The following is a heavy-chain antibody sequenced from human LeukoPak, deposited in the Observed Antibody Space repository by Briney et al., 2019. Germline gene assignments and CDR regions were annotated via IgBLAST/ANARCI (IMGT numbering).Heavy chain of an antibody. Sequence: NTSETLSLTCTVSGGSINTYYWSWVRQSPGKGLEWIGYIYSGGNTHYNPSLKSRVTISVDTSNDQFSLRLSSVTAADTAVYFCVRDRGPFSWFDSWGQGTLVTVSS. V-gene: IGHV4-59*01. CDR2: IYSGGNT. J-gene: IGHJ5*01. CDR3: VRDRGPFSWFDS. CDR1: GGSINTYY.